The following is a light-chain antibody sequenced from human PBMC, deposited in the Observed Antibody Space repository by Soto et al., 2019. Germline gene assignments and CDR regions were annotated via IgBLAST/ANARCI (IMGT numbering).Light chain of an antibody. Sequence: EIVLTQCPGTLPLSPGERATLSCRASQNVDSNYLAWYQQKPGQAPRIIIFGASGRATGIPDRFSGSGSGTDFTLTISRLEPEDFAVYYCQQYGSLSWTFGQGTKVDIK. V-gene: IGKV3-20*01. CDR1: QNVDSNY. CDR3: QQYGSLSWT. J-gene: IGKJ1*01. CDR2: GAS.